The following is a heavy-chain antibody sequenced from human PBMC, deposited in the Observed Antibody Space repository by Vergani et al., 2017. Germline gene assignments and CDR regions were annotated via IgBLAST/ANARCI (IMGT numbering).Heavy chain of an antibody. V-gene: IGHV5-51*03. D-gene: IGHD3-3*01. J-gene: IGHJ5*02. CDR1: GYTFTNYW. Sequence: EVLLVQSGAEVKKPGESLKISCKGSGYTFTNYWFARVRQVSGKGLEWMGLLHVGDSGARYSPSFHGQVVISADRSISTAYLQWSSLKASDTATYYCAKTHYFSSLYSSYNWCHPWGRETQVAVSS. CDR3: AKTHYFSSLYSSYNWCHP. CDR2: LHVGDSGA.